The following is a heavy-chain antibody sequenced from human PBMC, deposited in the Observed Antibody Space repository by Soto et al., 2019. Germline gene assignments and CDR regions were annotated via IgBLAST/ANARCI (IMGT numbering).Heavy chain of an antibody. CDR1: GFTFSSYW. CDR2: IKQDGSEK. J-gene: IGHJ4*02. V-gene: IGHV3-7*04. CDR3: AGGTGWLIDY. Sequence: EVQLMESGGGLVQPGGSLRLSCAGSGFTFSSYWMNWVRQAPGKGLEWVANIKQDGSEKYYVASVKGRFSISRDNAQNSMYLQMNSLRAEDTAVYYCAGGTGWLIDYWGQGTLVTVSS. D-gene: IGHD6-19*01.